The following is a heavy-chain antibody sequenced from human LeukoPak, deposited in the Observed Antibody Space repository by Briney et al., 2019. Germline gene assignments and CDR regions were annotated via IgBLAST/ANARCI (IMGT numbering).Heavy chain of an antibody. CDR3: TRGAIQLWIHNGMDV. V-gene: IGHV3-49*04. Sequence: GRSLRLSCTASGFTFGDHATSWVRQAPGEGLEWVAFIRSKAYGGTTEYAASVKGRFTISRDDSRGIAYLKMSSLETEDTACYYCTRGAIQLWIHNGMDVWGQGTTVTVSS. D-gene: IGHD5-18*01. CDR2: IRSKAYGGTT. J-gene: IGHJ6*02. CDR1: GFTFGDHA.